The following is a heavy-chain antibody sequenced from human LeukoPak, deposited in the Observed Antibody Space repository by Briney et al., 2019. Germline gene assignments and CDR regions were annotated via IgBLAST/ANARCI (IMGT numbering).Heavy chain of an antibody. CDR2: IQYDGSNE. J-gene: IGHJ6*03. V-gene: IGHV3-30*02. D-gene: IGHD3-22*01. Sequence: GGSLRLSCAASGFTFSSYGMHWVRQAPGKGLEWVAYIQYDGSNEQYAHSVKGRFRISRDSSKNILYLQMNSLRAEDTAVYYCARDKLEYYDSRGRYMDVWGKGTTVTISS. CDR3: ARDKLEYYDSRGRYMDV. CDR1: GFTFSSYG.